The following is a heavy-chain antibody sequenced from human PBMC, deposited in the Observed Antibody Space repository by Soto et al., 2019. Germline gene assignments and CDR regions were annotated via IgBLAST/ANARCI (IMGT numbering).Heavy chain of an antibody. V-gene: IGHV4-34*01. D-gene: IGHD3-22*01. J-gene: IGHJ5*02. Sequence: SETLSLTCAVYGGSFSGYFWSWIRQPPGKGLEWIGEINHSGTTNYNPSLKSRVTISVDTSKNQFSLNVNSLTAADTAIYYCARDFFDSSDYTTNWFDPWGQGTLVTVSS. CDR2: INHSGTT. CDR3: ARDFFDSSDYTTNWFDP. CDR1: GGSFSGYF.